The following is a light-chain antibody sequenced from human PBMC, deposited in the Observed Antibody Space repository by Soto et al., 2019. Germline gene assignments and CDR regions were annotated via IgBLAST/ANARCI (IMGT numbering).Light chain of an antibody. CDR2: SDN. CDR1: SSNIGSNT. J-gene: IGLJ2*01. Sequence: QSVLTQPPSASGTPGQRVTISCSGSSSNIGSNTVNWYQQLPGTAPKLLIYSDNQRPSGVPDRFSVSKSGTSVSLAISGLQSDDEADYYCAAWDDSLNGLVFGRGTKVTVL. CDR3: AAWDDSLNGLV. V-gene: IGLV1-44*01.